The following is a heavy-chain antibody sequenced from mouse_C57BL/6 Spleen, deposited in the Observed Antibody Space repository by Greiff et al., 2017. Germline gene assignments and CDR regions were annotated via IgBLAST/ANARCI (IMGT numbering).Heavy chain of an antibody. D-gene: IGHD2-5*01. CDR2: IDPSDSET. CDR1: GYTFTSYW. V-gene: IGHV1-52*01. J-gene: IGHJ2*01. CDR3: ASLGYYSNYPFDY. Sequence: QVQLQQPGAELVRPGSSVKLSCKASGYTFTSYWMHWVKQRPIQGLEWIGNIDPSDSETHYNQKFKDKATLTVDKSSSTAYMQLSSLTSEDSAVYNGASLGYYSNYPFDYWGQGTTLTVSS.